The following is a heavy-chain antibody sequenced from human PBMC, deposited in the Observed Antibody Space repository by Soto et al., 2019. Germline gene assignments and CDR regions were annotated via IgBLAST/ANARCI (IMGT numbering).Heavy chain of an antibody. CDR2: INPNSGST. CDR3: ARAGIAYCSSTTCYLYYYVMDV. CDR1: GYTVTSYY. V-gene: IGHV1-46*01. D-gene: IGHD2-2*01. J-gene: IGHJ6*02. Sequence: ASVKVSCKASGYTVTSYYMHWVRQAPGQGLEWMGIINPNSGSTTYAQKFQGRVTMTRDTSTSTVYMELTSLASGDTAVYYCARAGIAYCSSTTCYLYYYVMDVWGQGTTVTVSS.